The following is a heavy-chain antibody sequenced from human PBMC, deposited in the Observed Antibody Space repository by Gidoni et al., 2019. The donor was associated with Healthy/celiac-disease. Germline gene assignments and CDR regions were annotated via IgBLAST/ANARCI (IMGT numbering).Heavy chain of an antibody. CDR2: IKSKTDGGTT. CDR1: GFPFSNSW. J-gene: IGHJ4*02. V-gene: IGHV3-15*01. CDR3: TTDPQYSSGWYPFRLYYFDY. D-gene: IGHD6-19*01. Sequence: EVQLVESGGGLVKPGGSLRLSCAAPGFPFSNSWMPWARQAPGKGLEWVGRIKSKTDGGTTDYAAPVKGRFTISRDDSKNTLYLQMNSLKTEDTAVYYCTTDPQYSSGWYPFRLYYFDYWGQGTLVTVSS.